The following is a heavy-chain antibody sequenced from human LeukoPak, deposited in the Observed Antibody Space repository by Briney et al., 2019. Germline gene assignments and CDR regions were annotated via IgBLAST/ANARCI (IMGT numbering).Heavy chain of an antibody. CDR3: ARDLSVANDDYNYYGMDV. V-gene: IGHV4-61*01. CDR1: GGSVSSVSYY. J-gene: IGHJ6*02. D-gene: IGHD6-19*01. CDR2: IWYSGST. Sequence: SETLSLTCTVSGGSVSSVSYYWSWIRQPPGKGLEWIGYIWYSGSTDYNPSLKSRVTISVDTSKNQFSLKLSSVTAADTAVYYCARDLSVANDDYNYYGMDVWGQGTTVTVSS.